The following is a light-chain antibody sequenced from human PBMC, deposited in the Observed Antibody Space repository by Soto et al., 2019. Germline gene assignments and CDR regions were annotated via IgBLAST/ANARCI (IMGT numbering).Light chain of an antibody. V-gene: IGLV2-11*01. CDR1: SSDIGGYNY. Sequence: QSALTQPRSVSGSPGQSVTISCTGTSSDIGGYNYVSWYQQHPGKAPKVMIYDVSKRPSGVPDRFSGSKSGNTASLTISGLQADYEADYYCCSYAGSYTLVFGGGTQLTVL. J-gene: IGLJ2*01. CDR3: CSYAGSYTLV. CDR2: DVS.